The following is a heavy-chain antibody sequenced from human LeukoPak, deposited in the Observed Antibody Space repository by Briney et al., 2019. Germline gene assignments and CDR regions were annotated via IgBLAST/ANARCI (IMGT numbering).Heavy chain of an antibody. Sequence: KPGGSLRHSCAASGFTFTTYSMNWVRQAPGKGLEWVSSITSSSDSKYYADSIKGRFTISRDSARNSLHLQMNSLRAEDTALYYCAREIMGGTFDYWGQGALVTVSS. CDR2: ITSSSDSK. V-gene: IGHV3-21*01. J-gene: IGHJ4*02. CDR1: GFTFTTYS. CDR3: AREIMGGTFDY. D-gene: IGHD1-26*01.